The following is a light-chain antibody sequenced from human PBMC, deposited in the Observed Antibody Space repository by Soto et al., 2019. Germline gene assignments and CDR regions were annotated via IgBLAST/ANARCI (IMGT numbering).Light chain of an antibody. CDR1: QSISSNY. V-gene: IGKV3-20*01. CDR3: QQYGTSPRT. Sequence: DIVMTQSPGTLSLSPGERATLSCRASQSISSNYLAWYQQEPGQSPRLLIYGASSRATGIPDRFSGRGSGTDFTLTISRLEPEDFAVYFCQQYGTSPRTFGHWTKVDIK. J-gene: IGKJ1*01. CDR2: GAS.